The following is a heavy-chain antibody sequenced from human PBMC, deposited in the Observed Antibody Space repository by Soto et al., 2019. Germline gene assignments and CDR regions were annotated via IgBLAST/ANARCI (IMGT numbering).Heavy chain of an antibody. CDR2: IYYSGST. CDR3: ARARVVGRRLGWFDP. V-gene: IGHV4-31*01. J-gene: IGHJ5*02. D-gene: IGHD2-2*01. Sequence: QVQLQESGPGLVKPSQTLSLTYTVSGGSISSGGYYWSWIRQHPGKGLEWIGYIYYSGSTYYNPSLKTQVTISVDTSKNQFSRKLSSVTAADTAVYYCARARVVGRRLGWFDPWGQGTLVTVSS. CDR1: GGSISSGGYY.